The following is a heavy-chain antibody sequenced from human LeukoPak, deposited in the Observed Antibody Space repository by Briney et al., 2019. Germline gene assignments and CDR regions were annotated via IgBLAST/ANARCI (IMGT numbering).Heavy chain of an antibody. CDR3: AREPIVGATMYNDAFDI. CDR1: GGSISSCSYY. Sequence: PSQTLSLTCTVSGGSISSCSYYWSWIRQPAGKGLEWIGRIYTSGSTNYNPSLKSRVTISVDTSKNQFSLKLSSVTAADTAVYYCAREPIVGATMYNDAFDIWGQGTMVTVSA. J-gene: IGHJ3*02. CDR2: IYTSGST. V-gene: IGHV4-61*02. D-gene: IGHD1-26*01.